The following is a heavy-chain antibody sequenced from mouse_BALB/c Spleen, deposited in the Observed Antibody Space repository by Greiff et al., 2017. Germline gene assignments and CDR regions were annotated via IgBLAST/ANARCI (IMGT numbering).Heavy chain of an antibody. Sequence: EVKLVESGGGLVKPGGSLKLSCAASGFTFSSYAMSWVRQTPEKRLEWVASISSGGSTYYPDSVKGRFTISRDNARNILYLQMSSLRSEDTAMYYCARGDDGYDWFAYWGQGTLVTVSA. J-gene: IGHJ3*01. CDR3: ARGDDGYDWFAY. CDR1: GFTFSSYA. CDR2: ISSGGST. V-gene: IGHV5-6-5*01. D-gene: IGHD2-2*01.